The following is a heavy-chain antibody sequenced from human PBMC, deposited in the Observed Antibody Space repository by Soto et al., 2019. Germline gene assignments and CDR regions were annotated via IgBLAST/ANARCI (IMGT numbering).Heavy chain of an antibody. CDR3: ERGIWNDYYGFDV. D-gene: IGHD1-1*01. CDR1: EFTFDKYY. V-gene: IGHV3-7*01. Sequence: EVQLVESGGGLVQPEGSLRLSCAASEFTFDKYYMTWVRQAPGKGPEWVANIKPDGSEQYYVYSVKGRFTIDRDNANHSLDRQRNSLRAEDTAVYFCERGIWNDYYGFDVWGQGTTVTVSS. CDR2: IKPDGSEQ. J-gene: IGHJ6*02.